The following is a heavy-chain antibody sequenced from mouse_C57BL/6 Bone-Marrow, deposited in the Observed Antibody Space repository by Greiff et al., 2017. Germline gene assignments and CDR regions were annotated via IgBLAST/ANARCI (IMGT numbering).Heavy chain of an antibody. CDR2: ISGGGGNT. Sequence: EVQVVESGGGLVKPGGSLKLSCAASGFTFSSYTMSWVRQTPEKRLEWVATISGGGGNTYYPDSVKGRFTISRDNAKNTLYLQMSSLRSEDTALYYCARHETAQATDYWGQGTTLTVSS. CDR1: GFTFSSYT. V-gene: IGHV5-9*01. J-gene: IGHJ2*01. D-gene: IGHD3-2*02. CDR3: ARHETAQATDY.